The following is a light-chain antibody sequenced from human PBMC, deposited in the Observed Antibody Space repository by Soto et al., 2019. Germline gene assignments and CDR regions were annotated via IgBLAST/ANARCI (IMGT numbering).Light chain of an antibody. Sequence: EIVLTQSPATLSLSPGERATLSCRASQSVSSYLAWYQQKPGQAPRLLIYDASIRATDIPGRFSGSGSGTDFTHTISSLEPEDFAVYYCQQRANWPPWTFGQGTKVEIK. CDR2: DAS. CDR1: QSVSSY. V-gene: IGKV3-11*01. J-gene: IGKJ1*01. CDR3: QQRANWPPWT.